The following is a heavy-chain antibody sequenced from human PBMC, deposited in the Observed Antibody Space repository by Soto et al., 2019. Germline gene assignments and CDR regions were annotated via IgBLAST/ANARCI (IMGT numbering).Heavy chain of an antibody. V-gene: IGHV1-24*01. CDR2: FDPEDGET. Sequence: ASVKVSCKVSGYTLTELSMHWVRQAPGKGLEWMGGFDPEDGETIYAQKFQGRVTMTEDTSTDTAYMELSSLRSEDTAVYYCATDRPYGAPDAFDIWGQGTMVTVSS. J-gene: IGHJ3*02. CDR1: GYTLTELS. CDR3: ATDRPYGAPDAFDI. D-gene: IGHD1-26*01.